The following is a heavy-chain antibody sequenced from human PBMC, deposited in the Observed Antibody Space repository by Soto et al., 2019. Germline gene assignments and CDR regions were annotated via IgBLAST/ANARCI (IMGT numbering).Heavy chain of an antibody. J-gene: IGHJ5*02. CDR2: IFSSVDK. D-gene: IGHD2-2*01. CDR3: ALIKDCSSTACYLASFDP. Sequence: QVTLRESGPVLVKPTETLTLTCTVSGLSLSNGKLGVSWIRQPPGKALEWLAHIFSSVDKSYSTSLRSRLTISKDPSRSQVVLTMTDLDPMDSATYYCALIKDCSSTACYLASFDPWGQGTLVTVSS. CDR1: GLSLSNGKLG. V-gene: IGHV2-26*01.